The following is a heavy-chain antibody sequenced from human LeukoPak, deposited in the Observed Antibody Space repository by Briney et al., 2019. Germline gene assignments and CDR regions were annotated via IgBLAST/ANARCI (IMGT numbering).Heavy chain of an antibody. CDR2: ISWNSGSI. CDR1: GFTFDDYT. D-gene: IGHD1-14*01. Sequence: GGSLRLFCAASGFTFDDYTMHWVRQAPGKGLEWVSGISWNSGSIGYADPVKGRFTISRDNAKNSLYLQMNSLRGDDTALYYCAKDRRNDFDYWGQGTLVTVSS. V-gene: IGHV3-9*01. CDR3: AKDRRNDFDY. J-gene: IGHJ4*02.